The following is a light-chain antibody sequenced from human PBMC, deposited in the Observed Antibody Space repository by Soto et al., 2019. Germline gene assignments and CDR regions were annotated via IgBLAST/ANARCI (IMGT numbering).Light chain of an antibody. CDR3: QQYGSSPWT. J-gene: IGKJ1*01. CDR2: GAS. V-gene: IGKV3-20*01. CDR1: QSVSSSY. Sequence: EIVLTQSPGTLSLSPGDIATLSCRASQSVSSSYLAWYQQKTGQAPRLLIYGASSRATGIPDRFSGSGSGTDFTLTISRLEPEDVAVYYCQQYGSSPWTFGQGTKVDIK.